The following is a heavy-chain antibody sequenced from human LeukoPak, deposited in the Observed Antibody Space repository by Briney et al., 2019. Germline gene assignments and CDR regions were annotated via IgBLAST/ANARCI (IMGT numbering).Heavy chain of an antibody. CDR3: ARDYGDYGDYFDY. J-gene: IGHJ4*02. CDR2: IREERGQE. Sequence: TGGSLRLSCVASGLTVSNHWMSWVRQAPGKGLEWVANIREERGQEYYVDSVKGRFTISKNSAKNSLYLQMNTLRVEDTAMYYCARDYGDYGDYFDYWGQGTLVTVSS. CDR1: GLTVSNHW. D-gene: IGHD4-17*01. V-gene: IGHV3-7*03.